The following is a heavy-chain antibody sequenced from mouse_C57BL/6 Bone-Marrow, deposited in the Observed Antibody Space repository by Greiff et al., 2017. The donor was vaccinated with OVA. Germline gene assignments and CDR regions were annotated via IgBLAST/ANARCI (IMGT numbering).Heavy chain of an antibody. CDR2: LWGGGGT. J-gene: IGHJ3*01. V-gene: IGHV2-9*01. CDR3: AKQGYEYEGNWFAY. CDR1: GFSLPSYG. D-gene: IGHD2-4*01. Sequence: VHLVESGPGLVAPSQSLSITCTVSGFSLPSYGVDWVRQPPGKGLAWLGVLWGGGGTHYNSALMSRLSISKDNSKSQVFLKMNSLQTDDTAMDYCAKQGYEYEGNWFAYWGQGTLVTVSA.